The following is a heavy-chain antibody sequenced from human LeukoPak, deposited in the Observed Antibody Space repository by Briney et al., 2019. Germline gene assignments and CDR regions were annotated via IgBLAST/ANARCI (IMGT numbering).Heavy chain of an antibody. J-gene: IGHJ4*02. D-gene: IGHD3-22*01. CDR1: GGSISSRSDF. V-gene: IGHV4-39*01. CDR2: IYYSGST. CDR3: ARVSPGRYYDSSGSIRSEYYFDY. Sequence: PSETLSLTCSVSGGSISSRSDFWGWIRQPPGKGLEWIGSIYYSGSTYYNPSLKSRVTVSVDTSKNQFSLKLSSVTAADTAVYYCARVSPGRYYDSSGSIRSEYYFDYWGQGTLVTVSS.